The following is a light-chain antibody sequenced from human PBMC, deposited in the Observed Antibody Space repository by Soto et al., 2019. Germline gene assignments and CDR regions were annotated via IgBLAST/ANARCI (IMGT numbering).Light chain of an antibody. CDR1: QSVSSN. CDR3: QQYWHWPRT. J-gene: IGKJ1*01. Sequence: EIVLTQSPGTLSVSPGERATLSCRASQSVSSNLAWFQHKPGQAPRLLIFAASTRASGVPARFSSSGSGTDFILTITSLQSEDFAVYYCQQYWHWPRTFGQGTKVDIK. V-gene: IGKV3-15*01. CDR2: AAS.